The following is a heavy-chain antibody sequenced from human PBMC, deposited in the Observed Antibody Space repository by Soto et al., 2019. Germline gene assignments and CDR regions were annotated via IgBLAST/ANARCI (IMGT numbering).Heavy chain of an antibody. V-gene: IGHV1-18*01. CDR1: GYTFTSYG. Sequence: ASVKVSCKASGYTFTSYGISWVRQAPGQGLEWMGWISAYNGNTNYAQKLQGRVTMTTDTSTSTAYMELRSLRSDDTAVYYCARDSSSWFKGWFDPWGQGTLVTVSS. CDR2: ISAYNGNT. J-gene: IGHJ5*02. CDR3: ARDSSSWFKGWFDP. D-gene: IGHD6-13*01.